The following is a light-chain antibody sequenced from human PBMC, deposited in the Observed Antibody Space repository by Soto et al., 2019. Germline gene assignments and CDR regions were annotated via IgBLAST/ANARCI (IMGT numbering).Light chain of an antibody. J-gene: IGKJ4*01. Sequence: EVVLTQSPATLSLSPGERATLSCRASESIGNYLAWYQQKLGQAPKLLIYDASHRAIGIPGRFSGDGSGTDFTLTISSLETADFAVYYCQWRSDWPPRLTFGGGNKVEIK. CDR3: QWRSDWPPRLT. CDR1: ESIGNY. V-gene: IGKV3-11*01. CDR2: DAS.